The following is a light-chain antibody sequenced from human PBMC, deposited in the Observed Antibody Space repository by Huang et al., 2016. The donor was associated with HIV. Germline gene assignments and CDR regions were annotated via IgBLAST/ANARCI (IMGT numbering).Light chain of an antibody. J-gene: IGKJ1*01. CDR1: QSVSDN. V-gene: IGKV3-15*01. CDR3: QQYNNWLGT. CDR2: DAS. Sequence: EIVMTQSPATLSVSPGDRATLSCRASQSVSDNLAWYQQKPGQAPRLLIYDASTRATGVPARFSGSGSGTEFTLTISSLQSEDLSLYYCQQYNNWLGTFGQGTKVEIK.